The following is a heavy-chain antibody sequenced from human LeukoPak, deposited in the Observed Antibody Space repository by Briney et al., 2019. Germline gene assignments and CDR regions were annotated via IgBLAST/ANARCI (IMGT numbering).Heavy chain of an antibody. D-gene: IGHD1-26*01. CDR3: ARVLVGATLYYYYGMDV. J-gene: IGHJ6*02. CDR2: INQDGSEK. CDR1: GFTFSSYW. V-gene: IGHV3-7*01. Sequence: GGSLRLSCAASGFTFSSYWMSWVRQAPGKGLEWVANINQDGSEKYYVDSVKGRFTISRDNAKNSLYLQMNSLRAEDTAVYYCARVLVGATLYYYYGMDVWGQGTTVTVSS.